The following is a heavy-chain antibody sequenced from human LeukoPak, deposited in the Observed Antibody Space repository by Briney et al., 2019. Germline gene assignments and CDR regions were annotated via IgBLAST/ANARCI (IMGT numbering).Heavy chain of an antibody. V-gene: IGHV4-30-4*01. J-gene: IGHJ4*02. CDR1: GGSISSGDYY. D-gene: IGHD6-13*01. Sequence: SETLSLTWTVSGGSISSGDYYWSWIRQPPGKGLEWIGYIYYSGSTYYNPSLKSRVTISVDTSKNQFSLKLSSVTAADTAVYYCARSSSFTRDFDYWGQGTLVTVSS. CDR3: ARSSSFTRDFDY. CDR2: IYYSGST.